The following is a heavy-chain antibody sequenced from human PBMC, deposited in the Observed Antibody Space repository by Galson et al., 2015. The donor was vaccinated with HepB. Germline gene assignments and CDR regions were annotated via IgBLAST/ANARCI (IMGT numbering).Heavy chain of an antibody. CDR2: IIPILGIA. CDR1: GGTFSSYA. J-gene: IGHJ1*01. CDR3: ARDGEVGATPLRYFQH. Sequence: SVKVSCKASGGTFSSYAISWVRQAPGQGLEWMGRIIPILGIANYAQKSQGRVTITADKSTSTAYMELSSLRSEDTAVYYCARDGEVGATPLRYFQHWGQGTLVTVSS. V-gene: IGHV1-69*04. D-gene: IGHD1-26*01.